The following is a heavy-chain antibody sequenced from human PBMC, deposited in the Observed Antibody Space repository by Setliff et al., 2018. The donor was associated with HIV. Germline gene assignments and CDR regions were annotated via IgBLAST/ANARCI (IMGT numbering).Heavy chain of an antibody. CDR3: EREAHGGNPWGDY. CDR1: GYTFTGYF. D-gene: IGHD2-15*01. CDR2: INPSGGNA. V-gene: IGHV1-46*01. Sequence: ASVKVSCKASGYTFTGYFIHWVRQAPGQGLEWMGMINPSGGNANYAQKFQGRVTMTRDTTTSTVYMEVNSLRSEDTAVYYCEREAHGGNPWGDYWGQGTLVTVSS. J-gene: IGHJ4*02.